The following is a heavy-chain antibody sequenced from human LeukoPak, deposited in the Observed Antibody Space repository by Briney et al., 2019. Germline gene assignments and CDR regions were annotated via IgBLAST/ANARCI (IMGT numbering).Heavy chain of an antibody. V-gene: IGHV3-53*01. CDR1: GFTVSTNY. CDR2: IYSGGGT. CDR3: ARGRPLDY. Sequence: GGSLRLSCAASGFTVSTNYMNWVRQAPGKGLEWVSVIYSGGGTYYTDPVQGRFTISRDNSKNTLYLQMNSLRADDTAVYFCARGRPLDYWGQGTLVTVSS. J-gene: IGHJ4*02.